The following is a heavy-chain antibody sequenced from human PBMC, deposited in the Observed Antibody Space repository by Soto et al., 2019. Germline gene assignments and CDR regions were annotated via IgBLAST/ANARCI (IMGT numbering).Heavy chain of an antibody. CDR3: ATLLDSSGWFSAFDI. CDR2: INPNSGGT. V-gene: IGHV1-2*02. J-gene: IGHJ3*02. Sequence: QVQLVQSGAEVKKPGASVKVSCKASGYTFTGYYMHWVRQAPGQGLEWMGWINPNSGGTNYAQKFQGRVTMTRDMSISTAYMELSRLRSDDTAVYYCATLLDSSGWFSAFDIWGQGTMVTVSS. D-gene: IGHD6-19*01. CDR1: GYTFTGYY.